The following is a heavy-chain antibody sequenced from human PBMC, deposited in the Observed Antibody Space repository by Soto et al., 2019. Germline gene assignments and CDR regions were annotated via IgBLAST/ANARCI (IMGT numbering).Heavy chain of an antibody. CDR1: GYSFNSYW. CDR3: ARRMESTEFFDY. V-gene: IGHV5-51*01. Sequence: PGESLKISCKGSGYSFNSYWTSWVRQMPGKGLEWMGRIDPSDSDTRYSPSFQGQVTISADKSISTAYLQWSSLRASDTAMYYCARRMESTEFFDYWGPGTLVTVSS. CDR2: IDPSDSDT. D-gene: IGHD3-3*01. J-gene: IGHJ4*02.